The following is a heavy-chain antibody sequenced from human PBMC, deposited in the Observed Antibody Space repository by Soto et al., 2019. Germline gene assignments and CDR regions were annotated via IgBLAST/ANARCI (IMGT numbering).Heavy chain of an antibody. J-gene: IGHJ4*02. V-gene: IGHV4-39*01. Sequence: QLQLQESGPGLVRSSETLSLTCSVSGASISTSSDFWGWIRQAPGKGLEWIGNVYQSGTTRLNPSLKSRVSIFVDRSKDQFSLELNSATAADRAVYYCARQPESTSYFDYWGQGILVSVSS. CDR2: VYQSGTT. D-gene: IGHD2-2*01. CDR1: GASISTSSDF. CDR3: ARQPESTSYFDY.